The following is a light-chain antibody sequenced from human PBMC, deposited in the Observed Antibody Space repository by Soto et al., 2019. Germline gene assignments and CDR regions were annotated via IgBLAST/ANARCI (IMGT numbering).Light chain of an antibody. CDR3: QRYGTSPGLFT. CDR2: GAS. J-gene: IGKJ3*01. Sequence: EIVMTQSPATLSVSPGERATLSCRASQSVSSNLAWYQQKPGQAPRLLIYGASTRATGIPARFSGSGSGTDFTLTISRLEPEDFAVYYCQRYGTSPGLFTFGPGTKVDIK. CDR1: QSVSSN. V-gene: IGKV3-15*01.